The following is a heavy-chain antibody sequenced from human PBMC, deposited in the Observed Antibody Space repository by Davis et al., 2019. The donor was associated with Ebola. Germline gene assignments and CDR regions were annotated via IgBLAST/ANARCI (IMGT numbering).Heavy chain of an antibody. J-gene: IGHJ4*02. CDR1: GFTFYRYE. Sequence: GGSLRLSCAASGFTFYRYEMNWVRQAPGKGLEWVSYISGSATSTFYAGSVKGRFTISRDNARDSLYLQMDSLRVEDTAIYYCARDAFSLSRYDTEDHWGQGTLVTVSS. V-gene: IGHV3-48*03. CDR3: ARDAFSLSRYDTEDH. CDR2: ISGSATST. D-gene: IGHD3-9*01.